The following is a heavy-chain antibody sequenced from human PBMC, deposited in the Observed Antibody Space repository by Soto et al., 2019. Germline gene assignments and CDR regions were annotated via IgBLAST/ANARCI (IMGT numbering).Heavy chain of an antibody. J-gene: IGHJ6*02. V-gene: IGHV3-53*02. D-gene: IGHD6-19*01. Sequence: EVQLVETGGGLIQPGGSLRLSCAASGFTVSSNYMSWVRQAPGKGLEWVSVIYSGGSTYYADSVKGGFTISRDNSKNTLYLQMNSLRAEDTAVYYCARDLSSGWYYGMDVWGQGTTVTVSS. CDR2: IYSGGST. CDR3: ARDLSSGWYYGMDV. CDR1: GFTVSSNY.